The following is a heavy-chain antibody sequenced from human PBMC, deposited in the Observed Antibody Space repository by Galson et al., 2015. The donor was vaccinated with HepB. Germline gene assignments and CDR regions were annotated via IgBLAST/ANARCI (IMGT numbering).Heavy chain of an antibody. CDR2: ISAYNGNT. J-gene: IGHJ4*02. V-gene: IGHV1-18*01. CDR3: AREDMEYYDFWSGYYRSRYFDY. Sequence: SVKVSCKASGYTFTSYGISWVRQAPGQGLEWMGWISAYNGNTNYAQKLQGRVTMTTDTSTSTAYMELRSLRSDDTAVYYCAREDMEYYDFWSGYYRSRYFDYWGQGTLVTVSS. CDR1: GYTFTSYG. D-gene: IGHD3-3*01.